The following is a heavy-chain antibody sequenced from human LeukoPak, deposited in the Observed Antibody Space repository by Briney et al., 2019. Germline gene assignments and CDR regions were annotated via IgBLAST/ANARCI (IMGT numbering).Heavy chain of an antibody. D-gene: IGHD2-2*01. CDR1: GFSFSFYS. V-gene: IGHV3-21*01. CDR3: AKVGYCSTTTCRYYFDS. J-gene: IGHJ4*02. Sequence: TGGSLRLSCTASGFSFSFYSFNWVRQAPGKGLEWVSSISGTSTYIHYADSVKGRFTISRDNAKNSLYLQMNSLSAEDTAVYYCAKVGYCSTTTCRYYFDSWGQGTLVTVSS. CDR2: ISGTSTYI.